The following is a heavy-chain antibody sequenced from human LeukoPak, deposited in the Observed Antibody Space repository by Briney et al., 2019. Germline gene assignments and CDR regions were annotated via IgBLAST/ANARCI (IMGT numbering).Heavy chain of an antibody. CDR2: ICTAGDT. V-gene: IGHV3-13*01. CDR3: ARASRSWFDP. J-gene: IGHJ5*02. CDR1: GITISGYD. Sequence: GGSLRLSCAASGITISGYDMHWVRQVPGKGLEWVSSICTAGDTYYTGSVKGRFTISRENAKNSLYLQMDSLRAGDTAVYYCARASRSWFDPWGQGTLVTVSS.